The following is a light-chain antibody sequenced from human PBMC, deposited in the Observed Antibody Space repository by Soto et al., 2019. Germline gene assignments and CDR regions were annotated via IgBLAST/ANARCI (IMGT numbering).Light chain of an antibody. CDR1: QSINSN. V-gene: IGKV3-20*01. CDR3: QQYGSSQGT. Sequence: TQSPATLSVSPGDRATVSCRASQSINSNLAWYQQQPGQAPRLLIYGASSRATGIPDRFSGSGSGTDFTLTISRLEPEDFAVYYCQQYGSSQGTFGGGTKVDI. J-gene: IGKJ4*01. CDR2: GAS.